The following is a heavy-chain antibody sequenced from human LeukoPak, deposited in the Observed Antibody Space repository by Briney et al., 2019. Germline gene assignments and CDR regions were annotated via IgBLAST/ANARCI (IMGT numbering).Heavy chain of an antibody. Sequence: SETLSLTCTVSGGSISSGGYYWSWIRQHPGKGLEWIGYIYYSGSTYYNPSLKSRVTISVDTSRNQFSLKLSSVTAADTAVYYCARDSYYGMDVWGQGTTVTVSS. CDR2: IYYSGST. J-gene: IGHJ6*02. CDR3: ARDSYYGMDV. V-gene: IGHV4-31*03. CDR1: GGSISSGGYY.